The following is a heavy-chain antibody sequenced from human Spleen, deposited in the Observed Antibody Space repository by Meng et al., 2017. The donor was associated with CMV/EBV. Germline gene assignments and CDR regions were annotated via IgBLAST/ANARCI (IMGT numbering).Heavy chain of an antibody. CDR3: ARHNHDYPFHRHLDI. D-gene: IGHD4/OR15-4a*01. CDR1: TFSRYA. CDR2: LYYSGST. Sequence: TFSRYAMNWVRQAPGKGLEWIGGLYYSGSTYYNPSLKSRVTISVDTSKNQFSLKLSSVTAADTAVYYCARHNHDYPFHRHLDIWGQGTMVTVSS. V-gene: IGHV4-39*01. J-gene: IGHJ3*02.